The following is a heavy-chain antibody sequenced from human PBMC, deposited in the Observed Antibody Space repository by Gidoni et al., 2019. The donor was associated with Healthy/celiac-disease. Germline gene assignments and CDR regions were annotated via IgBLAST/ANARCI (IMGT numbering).Heavy chain of an antibody. V-gene: IGHV3-9*01. D-gene: IGHD4-17*01. J-gene: IGHJ4*02. Sequence: EVQLVESGGGLVQPGRSLRLSCASSGFPFDDYAMHWVRQAPGKGLEWVSGISWNSGSIGYADSVKGRFTIARDNAKNSLYLQMNSLRAEDTALYYCAKDRGPYGDRYFDYWGQGTLVTVSS. CDR2: ISWNSGSI. CDR3: AKDRGPYGDRYFDY. CDR1: GFPFDDYA.